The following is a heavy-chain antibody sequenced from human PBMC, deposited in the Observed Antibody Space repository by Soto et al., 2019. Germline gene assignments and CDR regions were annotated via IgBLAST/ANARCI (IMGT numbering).Heavy chain of an antibody. V-gene: IGHV3-30*18. CDR2: ISYEGSNK. Sequence: QVQLVESGGGVVQPGRSLRLSCAASGFTFSSYGMHWVRQAPGKGLEWVAVISYEGSNKYYADSVKGRFTISRDNSKNTLYLQMNSLRAEDTAVYYCAKDLGYGSSSPHYYYYYGMDVWGQGTTVTVSS. CDR3: AKDLGYGSSSPHYYYYYGMDV. J-gene: IGHJ6*02. CDR1: GFTFSSYG. D-gene: IGHD6-6*01.